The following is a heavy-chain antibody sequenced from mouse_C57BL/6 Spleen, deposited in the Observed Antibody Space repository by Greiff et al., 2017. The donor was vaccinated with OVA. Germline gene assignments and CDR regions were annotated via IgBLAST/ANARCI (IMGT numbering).Heavy chain of an antibody. CDR3: AIYYYGSKTN. D-gene: IGHD1-1*01. Sequence: QVQLQQPGAELVKPGASVKLSCKASGYTFTSYWMHWVKQRPGQGLEWIGMIHSNSGSTNYNEKFKSKATLTVDKSSSTAYMQLSSLTSEDSAIYDCAIYYYGSKTNWSQGTTLTVSS. CDR1: GYTFTSYW. CDR2: IHSNSGST. J-gene: IGHJ2*01. V-gene: IGHV1-64*01.